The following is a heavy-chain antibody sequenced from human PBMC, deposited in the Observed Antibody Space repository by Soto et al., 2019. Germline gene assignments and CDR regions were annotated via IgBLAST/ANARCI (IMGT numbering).Heavy chain of an antibody. CDR3: AKDPTPGYCSGGSCPGDAFDI. Sequence: GGSLRLSCAASGFTFSSYGMHWVRQAPGKGLEWVAVISYDGSNKYYADSVKGRFTISRDNSKNTLYLQMNSLRAEDTAVYYCAKDPTPGYCSGGSCPGDAFDIWGQGTMVTVSS. V-gene: IGHV3-30*18. CDR2: ISYDGSNK. J-gene: IGHJ3*02. CDR1: GFTFSSYG. D-gene: IGHD2-15*01.